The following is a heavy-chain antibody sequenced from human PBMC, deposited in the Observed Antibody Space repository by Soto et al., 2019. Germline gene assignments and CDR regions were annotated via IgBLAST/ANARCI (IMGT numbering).Heavy chain of an antibody. CDR1: GGTFSSYA. CDR2: IIPIFGTA. Sequence: GASVKVSCKASGGTFSSYAISWVRQAPGQGLEWMGGIIPIFGTANYAQKFQGRVTITADKSTSTAYMELSSLRSEDTAVYYCARAYCSSTSCYTGYYYGMDVWGQGTTVTVSS. D-gene: IGHD2-2*02. CDR3: ARAYCSSTSCYTGYYYGMDV. J-gene: IGHJ6*02. V-gene: IGHV1-69*06.